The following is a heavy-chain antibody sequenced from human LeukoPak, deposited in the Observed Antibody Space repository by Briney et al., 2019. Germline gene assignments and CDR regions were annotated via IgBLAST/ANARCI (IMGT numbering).Heavy chain of an antibody. V-gene: IGHV4-59*01. CDR2: IYYSGST. CDR1: GGAIRSDY. Sequence: PSETLSVTYTVFGGAIRSDYLSWIRQPPGKGLQWIGYIYYSGSTNYNPPLKSRVTISVDTSKNQCSLKLSSVTAADTAVYYCARDLPANDAFDIWGQGTMVTVSS. CDR3: ARDLPANDAFDI. D-gene: IGHD2-2*01. J-gene: IGHJ3*02.